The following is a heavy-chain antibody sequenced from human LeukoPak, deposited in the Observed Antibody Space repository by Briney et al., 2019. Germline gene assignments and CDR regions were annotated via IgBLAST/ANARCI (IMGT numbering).Heavy chain of an antibody. CDR1: GYTLTSYG. CDR3: ARVVYYYDSSGYLPYPDY. D-gene: IGHD3-22*01. J-gene: IGHJ4*02. CDR2: ISAYNGNT. Sequence: ASVKVSCKASGYTLTSYGISWVRQAPGQGLEWMGWISAYNGNTNYAQKLRGRVTMTTDTSTSTAYMELRSLRSDDTAVYYCARVVYYYDSSGYLPYPDYWGQGTLVTVSS. V-gene: IGHV1-18*01.